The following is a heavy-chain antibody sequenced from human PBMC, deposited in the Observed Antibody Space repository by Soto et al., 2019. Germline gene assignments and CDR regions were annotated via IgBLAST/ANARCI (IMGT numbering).Heavy chain of an antibody. J-gene: IGHJ3*02. CDR2: IIPILGIA. V-gene: IGHV1-69*02. CDR1: GGTFSSYT. Sequence: QVQLVQSGAAVKKPGSSVKVSCKASGGTFSSYTISWVRQAPGQGLEWMGRIIPILGIANYAQKFQGRVTITADKSTSTAYMELSSLRSEDTAVYYCARGWRGSGAFDIWGQGTMVTVSS. D-gene: IGHD3-3*01. CDR3: ARGWRGSGAFDI.